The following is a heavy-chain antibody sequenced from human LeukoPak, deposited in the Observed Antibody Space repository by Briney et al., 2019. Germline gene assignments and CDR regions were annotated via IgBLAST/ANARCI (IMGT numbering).Heavy chain of an antibody. J-gene: IGHJ4*02. Sequence: PGGSLRLSCAASGFTFDDHGMSWVRQAPGKGLEWVSSISTSSSYKYYADSLKGRSTISRDNAKNSLYLQMNSLGAEDTAVYYCARHSDYDILTGPNDYWGQGTLVTVSS. CDR2: ISTSSSYK. D-gene: IGHD3-9*01. CDR1: GFTFDDHG. V-gene: IGHV3-21*01. CDR3: ARHSDYDILTGPNDY.